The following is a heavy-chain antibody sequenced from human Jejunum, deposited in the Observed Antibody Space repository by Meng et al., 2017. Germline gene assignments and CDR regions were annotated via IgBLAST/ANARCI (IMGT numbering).Heavy chain of an antibody. J-gene: IGHJ6*02. D-gene: IGHD4-17*01. Sequence: SLKISCAASGFTFSSYEMNWVRQAPGKGLEGVSYISCSGSTIYYADSVKGRFTISRDNAKNSMYLKMNCLRAEDTAVYYCAREDSLGLRTANGMDVWGQGTTVTVSS. CDR3: AREDSLGLRTANGMDV. CDR2: ISCSGSTI. V-gene: IGHV3-48*03. CDR1: GFTFSSYE.